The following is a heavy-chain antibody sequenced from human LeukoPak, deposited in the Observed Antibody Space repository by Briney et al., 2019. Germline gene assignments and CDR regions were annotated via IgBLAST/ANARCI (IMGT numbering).Heavy chain of an antibody. CDR3: ARRGYILTGYYYFDY. V-gene: IGHV4-34*01. Sequence: SETLSLTCAVYGGSFSGYYWSWIRQPPGKGLEWIGSIYYSGSTYYNPSLKSRVTISVDTSKNQFSLKLSSVTAADTAVYYCARRGYILTGYYYFDYWGQGTLVTVSS. J-gene: IGHJ4*02. D-gene: IGHD3-9*01. CDR2: IYYSGST. CDR1: GGSFSGYY.